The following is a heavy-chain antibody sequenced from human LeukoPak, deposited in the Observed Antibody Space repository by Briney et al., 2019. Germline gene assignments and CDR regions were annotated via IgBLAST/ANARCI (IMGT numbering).Heavy chain of an antibody. CDR1: GDSVSSNSAA. D-gene: IGHD5-18*01. J-gene: IGHJ6*04. Sequence: SQTLSLTCAISGDSVSSNSAAWNWIRQSPSRGLEWLGRTYYRSKWYNDYAVSMKSRITINPDTSKNQFSLQLNSVTPEDTAVYYCARDLRGYSYGLDYYYGMDVWGKGTTVTVSS. CDR2: TYYRSKWYN. V-gene: IGHV6-1*01. CDR3: ARDLRGYSYGLDYYYGMDV.